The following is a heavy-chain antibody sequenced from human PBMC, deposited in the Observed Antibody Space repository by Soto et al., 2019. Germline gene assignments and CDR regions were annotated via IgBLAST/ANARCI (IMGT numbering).Heavy chain of an antibody. CDR1: GLSLSSNGVG. CDR3: VHRLCSKPSGSWTD. V-gene: IGHV2-5*05. J-gene: IGHJ4*02. Sequence: QITLKESGPTLVKPTQTLTLTCTFSGLSLSSNGVGVGWIRQPPGKALEWLAVIYWDDDKRYGPSLKSRLTNTKDTSKNQLVPTVTNIDPVDTATYYYVHRLCSKPSGSWTDWGQGTLVTVSS. CDR2: IYWDDDK. D-gene: IGHD1-26*01.